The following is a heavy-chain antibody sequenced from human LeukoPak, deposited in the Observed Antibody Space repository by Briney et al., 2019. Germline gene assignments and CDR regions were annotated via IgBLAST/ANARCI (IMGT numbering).Heavy chain of an antibody. Sequence: TSETLSLTCTVSGGPLSSSSKHWGWIRQSPGKGLEWVGNFFYSGITSYNPSLKSRVTISVDTSKNQFSLKLSSVTAADTAVYYCARGVSYYDSSGYYNEYFQHWGQGTLVTVSS. CDR3: ARGVSYYDSSGYYNEYFQH. V-gene: IGHV4-39*01. CDR1: GGPLSSSSKH. D-gene: IGHD3-22*01. CDR2: FFYSGIT. J-gene: IGHJ1*01.